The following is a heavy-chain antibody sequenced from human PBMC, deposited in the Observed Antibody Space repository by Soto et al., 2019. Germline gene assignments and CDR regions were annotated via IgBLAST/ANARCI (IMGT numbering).Heavy chain of an antibody. CDR2: IYHSGST. Sequence: QLQLQESGSGLVKPSQTLSLTCAVSGGSISSGGYSWSWIRQPPGKGLEWIGYIYHSGSTYYNPSLKSRVTISVDRSKNQFSLKLSSVTAADTAVYYCARGAKDSYYDSSGYPLDYFDYWGQGTLVTVSS. CDR1: GGSISSGGYS. J-gene: IGHJ4*02. CDR3: ARGAKDSYYDSSGYPLDYFDY. D-gene: IGHD3-22*01. V-gene: IGHV4-30-2*01.